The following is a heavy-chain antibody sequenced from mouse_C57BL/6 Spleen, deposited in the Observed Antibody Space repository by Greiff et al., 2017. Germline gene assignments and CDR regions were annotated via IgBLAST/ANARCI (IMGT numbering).Heavy chain of an antibody. CDR3: ARAGRVLYYFDY. Sequence: EVHLVESGGGLVKPGGSLKLSCAASGFTFSDYGMHWVRQAPEKGLEWVAYISSGSSTIYYADTVKGRFTISRDNAKNTLFLQMTSLRSEDTAIYDCARAGRVLYYFDYWGQGTTRTVSS. D-gene: IGHD3-1*01. CDR2: ISSGSSTI. V-gene: IGHV5-17*01. CDR1: GFTFSDYG. J-gene: IGHJ2*01.